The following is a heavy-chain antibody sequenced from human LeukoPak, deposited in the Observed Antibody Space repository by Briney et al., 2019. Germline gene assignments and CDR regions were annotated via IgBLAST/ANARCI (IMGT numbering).Heavy chain of an antibody. J-gene: IGHJ6*02. D-gene: IGHD3-3*01. CDR2: INSDRSRT. CDR3: ARDLTYYDFWSGSPRYYGMDV. V-gene: IGHV3-74*01. Sequence: GGSLRLSCAASGFTFSSDYMHWVRHAPGKGLVWVSRINSDRSRTSYADSVKGRFTISRDNAKNTLYLQMNSLRAEDTAVYYCARDLTYYDFWSGSPRYYGMDVWGQGTTVTVSS. CDR1: GFTFSSDY.